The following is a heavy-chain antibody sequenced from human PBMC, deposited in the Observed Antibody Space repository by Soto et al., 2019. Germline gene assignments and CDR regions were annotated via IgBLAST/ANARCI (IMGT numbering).Heavy chain of an antibody. Sequence: QVQLVESGGGVVQPGRSLRLSCAASGFTFSSYGMNWVRQAPGKGLEWVAVISYDENNKYYADSVKGRFTISRDNSKNTLYLQMNSLRAEDTAVYYCAKNGLDNSPSAIDSWGPGTLVTVSS. CDR1: GFTFSSYG. V-gene: IGHV3-30*18. J-gene: IGHJ4*02. D-gene: IGHD2-8*01. CDR3: AKNGLDNSPSAIDS. CDR2: ISYDENNK.